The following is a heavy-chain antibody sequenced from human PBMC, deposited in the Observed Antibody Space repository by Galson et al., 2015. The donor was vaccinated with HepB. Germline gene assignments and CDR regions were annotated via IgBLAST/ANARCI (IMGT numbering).Heavy chain of an antibody. CDR2: ISAYNGNT. J-gene: IGHJ4*02. CDR1: GYTFTSYG. CDR3: ARDQATFGVVPLSFDY. Sequence: SVKVSCKASGYTFTSYGISWVRQAPGQGLEWMGWISAYNGNTNYAQKLQGRVTMTTDTSTSTAYMELRSLRSDDTAVYYCARDQATFGVVPLSFDYWGQGTLVTVSS. D-gene: IGHD3-3*01. V-gene: IGHV1-18*01.